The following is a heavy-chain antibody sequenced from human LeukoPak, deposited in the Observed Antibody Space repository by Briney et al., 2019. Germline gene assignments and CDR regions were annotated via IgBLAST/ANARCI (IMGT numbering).Heavy chain of an antibody. CDR3: AKIDTVTTYYYYYMDV. Sequence: GGSLRLSCAASGFTFSSYAMSWVRQAPGKGLEWVSAISGSGGSTYYADSVKGRFTIPRDNSKNTLYLQMNSLRAEDTAVYYCAKIDTVTTYYYYYMDVWGKGTTVTVSS. CDR2: ISGSGGST. J-gene: IGHJ6*03. V-gene: IGHV3-23*01. D-gene: IGHD4-17*01. CDR1: GFTFSSYA.